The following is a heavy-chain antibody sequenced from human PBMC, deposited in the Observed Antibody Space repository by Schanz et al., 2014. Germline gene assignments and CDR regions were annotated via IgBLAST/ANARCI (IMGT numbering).Heavy chain of an antibody. Sequence: QVQLVESGGGLVKPGGSLRLSCAASGFTFSDYYMSWIRQAPGKGLEWVSYVSSSSSYTHYADSVKGRFTISRDNAKNSLYLQMNSLRPEDTAVYYCAGGGFGEVSYFDYWGQGTLVTVSS. CDR3: AGGGFGEVSYFDY. CDR1: GFTFSDYY. V-gene: IGHV3-11*06. CDR2: VSSSSSYT. D-gene: IGHD3-10*01. J-gene: IGHJ4*02.